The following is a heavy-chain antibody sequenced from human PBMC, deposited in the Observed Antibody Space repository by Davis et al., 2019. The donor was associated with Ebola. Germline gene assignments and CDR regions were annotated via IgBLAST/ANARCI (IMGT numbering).Heavy chain of an antibody. V-gene: IGHV1-2*06. CDR3: ARELVAARQYYYYYYGMDV. CDR2: INPNSGGT. Sequence: AASVKVSCKASGYTFTGYYMHWVRQAPGQGLEWMGRINPNSGGTNYAQKFQGRVTMTRDTSISTAYMELSRLRSDDTAVYYCARELVAARQYYYYYYGMDVWGKGTTVTVSS. D-gene: IGHD6-6*01. J-gene: IGHJ6*04. CDR1: GYTFTGYY.